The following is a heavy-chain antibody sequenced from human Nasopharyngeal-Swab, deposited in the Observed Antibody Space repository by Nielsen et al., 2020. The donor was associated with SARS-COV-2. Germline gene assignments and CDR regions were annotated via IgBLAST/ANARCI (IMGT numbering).Heavy chain of an antibody. CDR3: ARVSSDQWLEYYFDY. Sequence: ASVNVSCNASGYTFTSYDMHWVRQAPGQSLEWMGWINAGDGSQRYSQNLQGRITSTRDTSATTAYMELSSLRSEDTAVYYCARVSSDQWLEYYFDYWGQGTLVTVSS. D-gene: IGHD6-19*01. V-gene: IGHV1-3*01. J-gene: IGHJ4*02. CDR1: GYTFTSYD. CDR2: INAGDGSQ.